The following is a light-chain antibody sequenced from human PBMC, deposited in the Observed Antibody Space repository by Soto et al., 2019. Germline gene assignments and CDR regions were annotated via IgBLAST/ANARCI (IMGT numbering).Light chain of an antibody. CDR2: KAS. CDR3: QHYNSYSEA. CDR1: QTISSW. Sequence: DIQMTQSPSTLSGSVGDRVTITCRASQTISSWLAWYQQKPGKAPKLLIYKASTLKSGVPSRVSGSGSVTEFTLTISILQPDDFATYYCQHYNSYSEAFGQGTKGELK. J-gene: IGKJ1*01. V-gene: IGKV1-5*03.